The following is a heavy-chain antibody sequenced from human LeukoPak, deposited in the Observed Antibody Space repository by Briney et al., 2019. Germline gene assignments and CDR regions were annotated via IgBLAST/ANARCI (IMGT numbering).Heavy chain of an antibody. CDR3: ARHRQAGFDY. CDR1: GDSISSGSSH. CDR2: IYYSGTT. V-gene: IGHV4-39*01. J-gene: IGHJ4*02. D-gene: IGHD3-10*01. Sequence: PSETLSLTCTVSGDSISSGSSHWGWIRQSPGKGLEWIGSIYYSGTTYYDPSLKSRVTISIDTSKNQFSLKVTSVTAADTAVYYCARHRQAGFDYWGQGTLVTVSS.